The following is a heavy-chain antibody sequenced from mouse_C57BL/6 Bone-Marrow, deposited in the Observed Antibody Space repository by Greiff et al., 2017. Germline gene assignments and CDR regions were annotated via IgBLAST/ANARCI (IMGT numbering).Heavy chain of an antibody. CDR3: ARGNYYGSSSDFDY. J-gene: IGHJ2*01. D-gene: IGHD1-1*01. Sequence: VHVKQSGAELVRPGSSVKMSCKTSGYTFTSYGINWVKQRPGQGLEWIGYIYIGNGYTEYNEKFKGKATLTSDTSSSTAYMQLSSLTSEDSAIYFCARGNYYGSSSDFDYWGQGTTLTVSS. CDR1: GYTFTSYG. CDR2: IYIGNGYT. V-gene: IGHV1-58*01.